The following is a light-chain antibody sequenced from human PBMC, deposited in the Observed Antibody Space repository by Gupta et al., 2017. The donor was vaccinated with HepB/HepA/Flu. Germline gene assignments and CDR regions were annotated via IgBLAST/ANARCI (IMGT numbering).Light chain of an antibody. CDR3: QQYNNWPPWT. Sequence: DIVLTQSPATLSVSSGESATLSCRASQSVSSNLAWYQQKPGQAARLLIYGASTRATGIPARFSGSGSGTEFTLTISSLQSEDFAVYYCQQYNNWPPWTFGQGTKVEIK. J-gene: IGKJ1*01. V-gene: IGKV3-15*01. CDR1: QSVSSN. CDR2: GAS.